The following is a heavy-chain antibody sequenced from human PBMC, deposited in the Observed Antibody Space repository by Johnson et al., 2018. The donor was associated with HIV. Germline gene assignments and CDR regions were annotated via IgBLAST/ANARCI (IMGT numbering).Heavy chain of an antibody. V-gene: IGHV3-9*01. D-gene: IGHD3-22*01. CDR3: ARDTYYYDTSGYLTRPRAFDV. CDR2: ISWNSGRI. J-gene: IGHJ3*01. Sequence: VQLVESGGGLVQPGGSLRLSCAASGFTFGDYSMQWVRQAPGKGLEWVSGISWNSGRIGYADSVKGRFTISRDNAKNSVYLQMNSLRSEDTALYYCARDTYYYDTSGYLTRPRAFDVWGQGTMVTVSS. CDR1: GFTFGDYS.